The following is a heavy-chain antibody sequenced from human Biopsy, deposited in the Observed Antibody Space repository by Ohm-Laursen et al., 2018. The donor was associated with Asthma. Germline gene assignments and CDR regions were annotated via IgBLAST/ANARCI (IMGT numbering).Heavy chain of an antibody. J-gene: IGHJ4*02. CDR3: ARMISYYHEMRAPFFDY. Sequence: ASVKVSCKASGGTFGTFTITWVRQAPGQALEWMGGINTNTGNPTYAQGFTGRFVFSLDTSVNTAHLQISSLKAEDTAVYYCARMISYYHEMRAPFFDYWGQGTLVTVSS. V-gene: IGHV7-4-1*02. CDR2: INTNTGNP. D-gene: IGHD3-22*01. CDR1: GGTFGTFT.